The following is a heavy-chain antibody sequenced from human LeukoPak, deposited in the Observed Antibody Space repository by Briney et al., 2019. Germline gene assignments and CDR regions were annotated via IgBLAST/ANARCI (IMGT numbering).Heavy chain of an antibody. D-gene: IGHD3/OR15-3a*01. CDR2: IYYSGST. V-gene: IGHV4-59*01. Sequence: SETLSLTCTVSSGSISSYYWSWIRQPPGKGLEWIGYIYYSGSTNYNPSLKSRVTISVDTSKNQFSLKLSSVTAADTAVYYCAREGPIGLDYYYGMDVWGQGTTVTVSS. CDR3: AREGPIGLDYYYGMDV. J-gene: IGHJ6*02. CDR1: SGSISSYY.